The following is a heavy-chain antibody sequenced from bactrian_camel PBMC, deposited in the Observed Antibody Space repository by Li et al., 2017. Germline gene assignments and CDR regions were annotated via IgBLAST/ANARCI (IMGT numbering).Heavy chain of an antibody. V-gene: IGHV3S67*01. J-gene: IGHJ4*01. CDR1: GFTFSNYA. D-gene: IGHD5*01. CDR3: AARQPCRVWLGYEDPGEYNI. Sequence: DVQLVESGGGLVQPGGSLRLSCAASGFTFSNYAMSWVRQAPGKDREWVAQIDSVGRTDYARSVKGRFTISKDNGKDVLYLQMNSMNPGDTAIYYCAARQPCRVWLGYEDPGEYNIWGQGTQVTVS. CDR2: IDSVGRT.